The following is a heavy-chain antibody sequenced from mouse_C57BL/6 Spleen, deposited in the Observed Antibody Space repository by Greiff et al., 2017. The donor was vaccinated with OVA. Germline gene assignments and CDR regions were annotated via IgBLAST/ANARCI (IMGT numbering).Heavy chain of an antibody. CDR1: GYTFTSYW. V-gene: IGHV1-53*01. CDR2: INPSNGGT. J-gene: IGHJ1*03. D-gene: IGHD1-1*01. Sequence: QVQLQQPGTELVKPGASVKLSCKASGYTFTSYWMHWVKQRPGQGLEWIGNINPSNGGTNYNEKFKSKATLTVDKSSSTASMQLSRLTSEDSAVYFCASWTTVGYFDVWGTGTTVTVSS. CDR3: ASWTTVGYFDV.